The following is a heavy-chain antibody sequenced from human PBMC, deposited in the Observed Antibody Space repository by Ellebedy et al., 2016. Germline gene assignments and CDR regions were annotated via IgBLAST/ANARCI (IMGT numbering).Heavy chain of an antibody. D-gene: IGHD2-15*01. Sequence: ASVKVSCKASGYTFISYAIHWVRQAPGQRLEWMGWINAGKGNTKYSQKFQDRVTITRDTSATTAYMELSRLTFEDTAVYYCARDVPPFDIGVGRFDPWGQGTLVTISS. J-gene: IGHJ5*02. V-gene: IGHV1-3*01. CDR3: ARDVPPFDIGVGRFDP. CDR2: INAGKGNT. CDR1: GYTFISYA.